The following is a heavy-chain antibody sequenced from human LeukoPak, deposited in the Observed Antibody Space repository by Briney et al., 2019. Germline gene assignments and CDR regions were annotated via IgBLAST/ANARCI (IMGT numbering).Heavy chain of an antibody. CDR3: ARLDCSSTSCLFDY. CDR1: GFTFSSYA. D-gene: IGHD2-2*01. CDR2: ISGSGGST. V-gene: IGHV3-23*01. J-gene: IGHJ4*02. Sequence: GGSLRLSCAASGFTFSSYAMSWVRQAPGKGLEWVSAISGSGGSTYYADSVKGRFTISRDNSKNTLYLQMNSLRAEDTAVYYCARLDCSSTSCLFDYWGQGTLVTVSS.